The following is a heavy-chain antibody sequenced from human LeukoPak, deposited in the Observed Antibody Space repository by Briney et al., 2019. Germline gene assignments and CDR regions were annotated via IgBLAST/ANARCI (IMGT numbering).Heavy chain of an antibody. V-gene: IGHV1-18*01. CDR1: GYTFTSYG. D-gene: IGHD3-16*02. Sequence: ASVKVSCKASGYTFTSYGISWVRQAPGQGLEWMGCISAYNGNTNYAQKLQGRVTMTTDTSTSTAYMELRSLRSDDTAVYYCARDEVMITFGGVIVNNWFDPWGQGTLVTVSS. J-gene: IGHJ5*02. CDR3: ARDEVMITFGGVIVNNWFDP. CDR2: ISAYNGNT.